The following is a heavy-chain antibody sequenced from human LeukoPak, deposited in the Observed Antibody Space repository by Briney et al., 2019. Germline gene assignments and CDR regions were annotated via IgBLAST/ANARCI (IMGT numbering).Heavy chain of an antibody. J-gene: IGHJ4*02. CDR3: GRHAYGRDY. V-gene: IGHV5-51*01. CDR1: GNNYW. CDR2: IYFGDSDT. Sequence: GESVKISCKASGNNYWIAWVRQMPGKGLEWLGIIYFGDSDTRYSPSFQGRLTISVDKSISTAYLQLSSLKASDTAIYFCGRHAYGRDYWGQGTLVTVSS. D-gene: IGHD2-8*01.